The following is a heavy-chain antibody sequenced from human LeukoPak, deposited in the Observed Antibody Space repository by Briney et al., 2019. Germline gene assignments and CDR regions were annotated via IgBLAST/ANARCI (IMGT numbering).Heavy chain of an antibody. D-gene: IGHD3-3*01. J-gene: IGHJ4*02. Sequence: GGSLRLSCAASGFTFSSYWMTWVRQAPGKGLEWVANIKQDGSEKYYVDSVKGRFTISRDNAKNTLYLQMNSLRAEDTAVYYCARTYYDFWSGYYYWGQGTLVTVSS. CDR2: IKQDGSEK. CDR3: ARTYYDFWSGYYY. CDR1: GFTFSSYW. V-gene: IGHV3-7*03.